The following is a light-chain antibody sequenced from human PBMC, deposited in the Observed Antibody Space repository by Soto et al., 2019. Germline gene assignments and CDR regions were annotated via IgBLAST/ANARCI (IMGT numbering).Light chain of an antibody. CDR2: AAS. J-gene: IGKJ3*01. CDR1: HTISSY. CDR3: QYVNSFPPT. Sequence: DIQLTQSPSFLSASVGDRVTITCRASHTISSYLAWYQQKPGKAPELLLYAASTFQNGVPSRFSGSGSETDFTLTISRLQPEDLGTYYGQYVNSFPPTFGPGTNVYRK. V-gene: IGKV1-9*01.